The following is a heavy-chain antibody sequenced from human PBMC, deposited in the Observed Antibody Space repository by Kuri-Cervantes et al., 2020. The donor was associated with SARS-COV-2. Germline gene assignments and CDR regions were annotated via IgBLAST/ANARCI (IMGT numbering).Heavy chain of an antibody. Sequence: GSLRLSCTVSGGSISSSSYYWGWIRQPPGKGLEWIGSIYYSGSTYYNPSLKSRVTIPVDTSKNQFSLKLSSVTAADTAVYYCARIGYFDWLFHSDHDHYNFDYWGQGTLVTVSS. CDR2: IYYSGST. D-gene: IGHD3-9*01. V-gene: IGHV4-39*07. J-gene: IGHJ4*02. CDR1: GGSISSSSYY. CDR3: ARIGYFDWLFHSDHDHYNFDY.